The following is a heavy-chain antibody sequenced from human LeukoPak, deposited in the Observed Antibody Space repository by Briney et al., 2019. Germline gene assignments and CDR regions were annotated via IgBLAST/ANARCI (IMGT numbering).Heavy chain of an antibody. Sequence: PGGSLRLSCAASGITLSNYAVSWVRQAPGRGLEWVSVISSTGVSIYYADSVKGRFTLPRDNSKNTVYLQTNSLRAEDTAVYYCAKSDLDSFDAFNVWGRGTMVTVSS. J-gene: IGHJ3*01. CDR1: GITLSNYA. V-gene: IGHV3-23*01. D-gene: IGHD3-9*01. CDR2: ISSTGVSI. CDR3: AKSDLDSFDAFNV.